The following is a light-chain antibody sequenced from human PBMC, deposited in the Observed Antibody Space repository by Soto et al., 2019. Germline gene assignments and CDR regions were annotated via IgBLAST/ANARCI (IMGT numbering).Light chain of an antibody. CDR1: SRDVGGYNY. Sequence: QSVLTKPDSVSGSPGQSITISCTGTSRDVGGYNYVSWYKQHPGKAPKLMIYDVRNRPSGVSNRFSGSKSGNTASLTISGLHAEDEADYYCSSYTSSSTYVFGTGTKLTVL. J-gene: IGLJ1*01. CDR2: DVR. V-gene: IGLV2-14*01. CDR3: SSYTSSSTYV.